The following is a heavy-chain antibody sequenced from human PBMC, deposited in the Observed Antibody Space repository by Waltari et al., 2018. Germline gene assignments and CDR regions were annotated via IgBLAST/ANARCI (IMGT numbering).Heavy chain of an antibody. CDR3: ARPIWRTSWKMGEFDP. CDR1: GGSISGRY. J-gene: IGHJ5*02. D-gene: IGHD3-16*01. V-gene: IGHV4-4*07. CDR2: IYTSGST. Sequence: QVQLQESGPGLVKPPATLSLTCTVSGGSISGRYWSWIRQPAGKELEWIGRIYTSGSTNYNPSLNNRVTMSIDTSKNQFSLKLTSVTAADTAVYYCARPIWRTSWKMGEFDPWGQGTLVTVSS.